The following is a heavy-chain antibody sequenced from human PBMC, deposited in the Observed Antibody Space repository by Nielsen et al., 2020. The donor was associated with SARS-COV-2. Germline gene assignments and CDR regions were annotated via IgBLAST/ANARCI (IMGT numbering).Heavy chain of an antibody. CDR2: IKEDGSEK. CDR1: GFMFSDYY. CDR3: ARDSVAATGQIYFYGFDV. J-gene: IGHJ6*02. V-gene: IGHV3-7*03. D-gene: IGHD2-15*01. Sequence: ETLSLTCAASGFMFSDYYVSWVRQAPGKGLEWVANIKEDGSEKYYVDSVKGRFSISRDNAKNSLYLQMNSLRVEDTAVYYCARDSVAATGQIYFYGFDVWGQGTTVTVSS.